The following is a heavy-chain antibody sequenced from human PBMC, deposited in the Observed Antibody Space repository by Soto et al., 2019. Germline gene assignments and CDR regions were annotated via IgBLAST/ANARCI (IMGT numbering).Heavy chain of an antibody. CDR3: ARDLLGATQEIDY. J-gene: IGHJ4*02. D-gene: IGHD1-26*01. CDR2: ISPSGGST. V-gene: IGHV1-46*01. CDR1: GYTFTSYY. Sequence: ASVKVSCKASGYTFTSYYMHWVRQAPGQGFEWMGIISPSGGSTSYAQKFQGRVTMTRDTSTSTVYMELSSLRSEDTAVYYCARDLLGATQEIDYWGQGTLVTVSS.